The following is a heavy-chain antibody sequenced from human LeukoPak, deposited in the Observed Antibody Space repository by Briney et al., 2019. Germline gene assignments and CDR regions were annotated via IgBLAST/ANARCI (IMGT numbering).Heavy chain of an antibody. CDR1: GDSISSSDYY. D-gene: IGHD1-7*01. CDR2: IYYSGST. Sequence: SQALSLTCTVSGDSISSSDYYWSWIRQPPGKGLEWIGYIYYSGSTYYNPSLKSRVTISVDTSKNQFSLKLGSVTAADTAVYYCARVGTGRNYNNYGMDVWGQGTTVTVSS. J-gene: IGHJ6*02. CDR3: ARVGTGRNYNNYGMDV. V-gene: IGHV4-30-4*01.